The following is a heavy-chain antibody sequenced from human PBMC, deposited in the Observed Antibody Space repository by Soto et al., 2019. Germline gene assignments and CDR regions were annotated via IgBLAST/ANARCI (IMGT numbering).Heavy chain of an antibody. CDR2: ISAHNGNT. CDR1: GYAFTTYG. D-gene: IGHD1-1*01. J-gene: IGHJ4*02. CDR3: ARGRYGDY. V-gene: IGHV1-18*01. Sequence: QVHLVQSGAEVKKPGASVKVSCQGSGYAFTTYGITWVRQAPGQGLEWMGWISAHNGNTNYAQKRQGRATVTRDTSTRTAYMELRSLRYDDTAVYYCARGRYGDYWGQGALVTVSS.